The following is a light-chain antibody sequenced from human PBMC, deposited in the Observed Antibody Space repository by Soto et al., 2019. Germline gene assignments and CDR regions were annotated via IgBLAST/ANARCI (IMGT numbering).Light chain of an antibody. CDR1: QSVSSN. Sequence: EIVMTQSPATLSVSSGERATLSCRASQSVSSNLAWYQQKPGQAPRLLIYGASTRATGIPARFSGSGSGTEFPLTISSLQSEDFSVYYCQQYNNWPLLFGGGTKVEIK. V-gene: IGKV3-15*01. CDR2: GAS. CDR3: QQYNNWPLL. J-gene: IGKJ4*01.